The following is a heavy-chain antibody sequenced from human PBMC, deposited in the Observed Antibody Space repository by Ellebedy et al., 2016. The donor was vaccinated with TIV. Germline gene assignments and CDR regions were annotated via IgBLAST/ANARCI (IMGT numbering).Heavy chain of an antibody. CDR1: GFTFSNHW. J-gene: IGHJ4*02. Sequence: GGSLRLSXAASGFTFSNHWMSWVRQAPGKGLEWVANIKQDGSARYYVDSVKGRFTISRDNAKNSLYLQMNSLRAEDTAVYYCATSPNYYDSSGNHGFDYWGQGILVTVSS. CDR3: ATSPNYYDSSGNHGFDY. D-gene: IGHD3-22*01. V-gene: IGHV3-7*01. CDR2: IKQDGSAR.